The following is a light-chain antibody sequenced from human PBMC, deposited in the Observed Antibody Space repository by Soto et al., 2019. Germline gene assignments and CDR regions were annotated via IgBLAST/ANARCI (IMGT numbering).Light chain of an antibody. CDR1: SSDVGGYNY. Sequence: QSALTQPRSVSGSPGQSVTISCTGTSSDVGGYNYVSWYQHHPGKAPKLMIYDVGKRPSGVPDRFSGSKSGNTASLTISGLQAEDEADYYCCSYAGSYHRVFGGGTKLTVL. J-gene: IGLJ2*01. CDR3: CSYAGSYHRV. V-gene: IGLV2-11*01. CDR2: DVG.